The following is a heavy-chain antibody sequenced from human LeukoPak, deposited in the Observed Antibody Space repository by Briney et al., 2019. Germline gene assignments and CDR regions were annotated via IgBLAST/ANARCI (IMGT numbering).Heavy chain of an antibody. Sequence: GSLRPSCAASGFTFSSYWMSWVRQAPGKGLEWVANIKQDGSEKYYVDSGKGRFTISRDNAKNSLYLQRNRLRAEDTAVSYCARYATVAAHRDSDYCGQATLVTVSP. V-gene: IGHV3-7*01. D-gene: IGHD6-19*01. CDR2: IKQDGSEK. CDR1: GFTFSSYW. CDR3: ARYATVAAHRDSDY. J-gene: IGHJ4*02.